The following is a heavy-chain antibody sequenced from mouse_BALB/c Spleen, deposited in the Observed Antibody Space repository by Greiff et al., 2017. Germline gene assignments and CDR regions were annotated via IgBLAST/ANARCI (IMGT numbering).Heavy chain of an antibody. J-gene: IGHJ3*01. CDR3: ARDSSGYRFAY. D-gene: IGHD3-2*01. CDR2: IYPGSGST. Sequence: VQLQQPGAELVKPGTSVKLSCKASGYNFTSYWINWVKLRPGQGLEWIGDIYPGSGSTNYNEKFKSKATLTVDTSSSTAYMQLSSLASEDSALYYCARDSSGYRFAYWGQGTPVTVSA. CDR1: GYNFTSYW. V-gene: IGHV1-55*01.